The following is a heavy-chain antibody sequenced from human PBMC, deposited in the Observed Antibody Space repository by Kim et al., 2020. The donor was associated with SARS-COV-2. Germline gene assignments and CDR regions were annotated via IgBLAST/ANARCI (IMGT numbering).Heavy chain of an antibody. Sequence: IYYANSVRGRVPLSRDHDKNSMFLQMNSLRAEDTAVYYCARGPNYSPFDYWGQGTLVTVSS. CDR2: I. CDR3: ARGPNYSPFDY. D-gene: IGHD4-4*01. V-gene: IGHV3-48*03. J-gene: IGHJ4*02.